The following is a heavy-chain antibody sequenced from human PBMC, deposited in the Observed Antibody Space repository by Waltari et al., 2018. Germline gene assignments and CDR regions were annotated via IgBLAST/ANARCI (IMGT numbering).Heavy chain of an antibody. CDR3: ASWKIVGATGAFDI. J-gene: IGHJ3*02. CDR1: GGSISSYY. D-gene: IGHD1-26*01. Sequence: QVQLQESGPGLVKPSETLSLTCTVSGGSISSYYWRWIRQPAGKGLEWIGRIYTSGSTNYNPSLKSRVTMSVDTSKNQFSLKLSSVTAADTAVYYCASWKIVGATGAFDIWGQGTMVTVSS. V-gene: IGHV4-4*07. CDR2: IYTSGST.